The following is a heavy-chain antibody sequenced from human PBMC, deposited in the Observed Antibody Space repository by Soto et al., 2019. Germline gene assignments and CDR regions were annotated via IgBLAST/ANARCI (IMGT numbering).Heavy chain of an antibody. Sequence: QVQLQQWGAGLLKPSETLSLTCAVYGGSFSGYYWSWIRQPPGKGLEWIGEINHSGSTNYNPSLKSRVTISVEASKDQFSLRLRSVTAADTAVYYCASGIVGVVAATHRWFDPWGQGTLVTVSS. CDR1: GGSFSGYY. CDR3: ASGIVGVVAATHRWFDP. CDR2: INHSGST. D-gene: IGHD2-15*01. V-gene: IGHV4-34*01. J-gene: IGHJ5*02.